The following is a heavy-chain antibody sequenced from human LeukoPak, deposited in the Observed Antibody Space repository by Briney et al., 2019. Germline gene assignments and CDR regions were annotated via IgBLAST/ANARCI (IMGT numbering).Heavy chain of an antibody. J-gene: IGHJ6*03. D-gene: IGHD6-13*01. V-gene: IGHV4-34*01. Sequence: SETLSLTCAVYGGSFSGYYWSWIRQPPGKGLEWIGEINHSGSTNYNPSLKSRVTISVDTSKNQFSLKLSSVTAADTAVYYCARGVGQLVRPNYYYYMDVWGKGTTVTVSS. CDR2: INHSGST. CDR1: GGSFSGYY. CDR3: ARGVGQLVRPNYYYYMDV.